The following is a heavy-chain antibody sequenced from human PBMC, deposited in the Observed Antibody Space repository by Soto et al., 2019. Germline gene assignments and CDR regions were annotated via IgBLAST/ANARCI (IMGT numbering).Heavy chain of an antibody. CDR2: IYYSGST. D-gene: IGHD5-12*01. V-gene: IGHV4-34*01. Sequence: ASETLSLSCAVYGGSFRGFYWTWIRQPPGAGLEWIWEIYYSGSTNCNPSLKSRVTISVDTSKNQFSLKLSSVTAADTAVYYCASIRDGYNSPFDYWGQGTLVTVSS. CDR3: ASIRDGYNSPFDY. J-gene: IGHJ4*02. CDR1: GGSFRGFY.